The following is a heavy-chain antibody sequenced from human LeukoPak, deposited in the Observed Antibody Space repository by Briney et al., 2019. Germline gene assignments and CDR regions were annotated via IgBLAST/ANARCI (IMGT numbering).Heavy chain of an antibody. V-gene: IGHV3-48*03. Sequence: GGSLRLSCEGSGFTFSTSEINWVRQAPGKGLEWISYTNGGGNVNLYADSVKGRFKISRDNANNFLYLHMNGLRAEDTATYYCAKEIPLARGDAFDIWGQGTLVIVSS. CDR3: AKEIPLARGDAFDI. CDR1: GFTFSTSE. CDR2: TNGGGNVN. J-gene: IGHJ3*02. D-gene: IGHD1-26*01.